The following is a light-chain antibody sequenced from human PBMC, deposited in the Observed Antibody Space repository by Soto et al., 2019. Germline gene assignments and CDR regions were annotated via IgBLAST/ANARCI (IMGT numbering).Light chain of an antibody. Sequence: EIVWTQSPATLSLSPGERATLSFRASQSVSSYLAWYQQKPGQAPRLLIYDASNRATGIPARFSGSGSGTDFTLTISSLEPEDFAVYYCQQRSNWLTFGGGTKVDIK. CDR3: QQRSNWLT. V-gene: IGKV3-11*01. CDR1: QSVSSY. J-gene: IGKJ4*01. CDR2: DAS.